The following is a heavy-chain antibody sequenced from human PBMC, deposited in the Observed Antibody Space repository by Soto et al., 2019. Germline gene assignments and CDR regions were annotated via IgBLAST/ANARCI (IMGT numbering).Heavy chain of an antibody. Sequence: QVHLVQSGAEVKEPGASVKVSCKASGYTFRNYAITWVRQAPGQGLEWMGWINTYKGDTNYAHKFQGRVTMTTDTSTSPAYMELRSLRSDDTAIYYCARDAAFWSGRNLNWFDSWGQGTLVTVSS. CDR3: ARDAAFWSGRNLNWFDS. D-gene: IGHD3-3*01. V-gene: IGHV1-18*04. J-gene: IGHJ5*01. CDR2: INTYKGDT. CDR1: GYTFRNYA.